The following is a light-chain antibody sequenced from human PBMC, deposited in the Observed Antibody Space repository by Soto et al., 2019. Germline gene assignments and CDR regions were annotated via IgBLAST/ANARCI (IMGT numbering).Light chain of an antibody. CDR1: QSISSW. V-gene: IGKV1-5*01. J-gene: IGKJ1*01. Sequence: DIQMTQSPSTLSASVGDRVTITCRAGQSISSWLSWYQQKPGKAPKLLIDDASSLESGVPSRFSGSGSGTEFTLTISSLQPDDFATYYCQQYNSYSWTFGQGTKVDIK. CDR2: DAS. CDR3: QQYNSYSWT.